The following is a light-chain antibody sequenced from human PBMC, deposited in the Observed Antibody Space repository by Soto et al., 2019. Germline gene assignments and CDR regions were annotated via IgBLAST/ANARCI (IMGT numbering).Light chain of an antibody. J-gene: IGKJ1*01. Sequence: DIQRPQSPSTLSACVGDGVTITCRASQSISSLLAWYQQKPGKAPKLLIYKASSLESGVPSRFSGSGSGTEFTLTISSLQPDDFATYYCQQYNSYSWTFGQGTKVDIK. CDR3: QQYNSYSWT. CDR2: KAS. CDR1: QSISSL. V-gene: IGKV1-5*03.